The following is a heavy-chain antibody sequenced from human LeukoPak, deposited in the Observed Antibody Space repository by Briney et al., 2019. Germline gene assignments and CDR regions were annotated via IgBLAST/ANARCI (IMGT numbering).Heavy chain of an antibody. V-gene: IGHV4-39*01. CDR2: IYYSGST. Sequence: SETLSLTCTVSGASISSSGYYWGWVCQPPGKGLEWIGTIYYSGSTYYNPSLKSRVTISVDTYKNQFSLKLSSVTAADTAVYYCALAVSGRVDYWGQGTLVTVSS. J-gene: IGHJ4*02. CDR1: GASISSSGYY. CDR3: ALAVSGRVDY. D-gene: IGHD6-19*01.